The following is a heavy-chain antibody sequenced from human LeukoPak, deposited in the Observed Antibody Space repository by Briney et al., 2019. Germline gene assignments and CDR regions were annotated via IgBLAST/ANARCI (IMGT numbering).Heavy chain of an antibody. D-gene: IGHD3-22*01. V-gene: IGHV3-9*01. CDR3: AKAPYYDSSGYYFDY. J-gene: IGHJ4*02. CDR1: GFTFDDYA. CDR2: ISWNSGSI. Sequence: PGRSLRLSCAASGFTFDDYAMHWVRQAPGKGLEWVSGISWNSGSIGYADSVKGRFTISRDNAKNSLYLQMNSLRAEDTALYYCAKAPYYDSSGYYFDYWGQGTLVTVSS.